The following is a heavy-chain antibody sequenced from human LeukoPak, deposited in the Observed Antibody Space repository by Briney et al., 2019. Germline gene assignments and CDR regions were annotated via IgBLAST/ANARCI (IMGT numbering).Heavy chain of an antibody. CDR3: ARDLSAAARTFDY. Sequence: ASVKVSCKASGGTFSSYAISWVRQAPGQGLEWMGGIIPIFGTANYAQKFQGRVTITTDESTSTAYMELSSLRSEDTAVYYCARDLSAAARTFDYWGQGTLVTVSS. J-gene: IGHJ4*02. D-gene: IGHD6-13*01. V-gene: IGHV1-69*05. CDR1: GGTFSSYA. CDR2: IIPIFGTA.